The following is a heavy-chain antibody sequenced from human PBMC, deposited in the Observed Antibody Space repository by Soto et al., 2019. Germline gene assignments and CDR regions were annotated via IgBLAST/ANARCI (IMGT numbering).Heavy chain of an antibody. CDR2: ISRDGSYI. CDR3: ARTRNGGVADSFDS. D-gene: IGHD3-3*01. J-gene: IGHJ5*01. Sequence: GGSLRLSCAASGFTFSRYAIHWVRLTPGRGLEWVLAISRDGSYIYYTDSVKGRFTVSRDNSKNTVFVQMNRLIPDDTALYFCARTRNGGVADSFDSWSQGTRVTVSS. V-gene: IGHV3-30*04. CDR1: GFTFSRYA.